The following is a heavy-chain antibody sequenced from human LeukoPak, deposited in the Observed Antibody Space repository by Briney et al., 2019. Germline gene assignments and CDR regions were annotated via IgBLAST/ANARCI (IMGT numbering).Heavy chain of an antibody. CDR2: INHSGST. CDR1: GGSFSGYY. CDR3: ARGQYSGSWSYYFDY. V-gene: IGHV4-34*01. J-gene: IGHJ4*02. D-gene: IGHD6-13*01. Sequence: SETLSLTCDVYGGSFSGYYWSWIRQPPGKGLEWIGEINHSGSTNYNPSLKSRVTISVDTSKNQFSLKLSSVTAADTAVYYCARGQYSGSWSYYFDYWGQGTLVTASS.